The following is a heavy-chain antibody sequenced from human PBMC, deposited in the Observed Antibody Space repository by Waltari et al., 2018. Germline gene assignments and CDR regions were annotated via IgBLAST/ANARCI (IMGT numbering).Heavy chain of an antibody. J-gene: IGHJ3*02. CDR1: GFTFSTDS. D-gene: IGHD5-18*01. CDR3: ARGRDGYSQDVFDI. CDR2: ISSSTSTT. V-gene: IGHV3-48*01. Sequence: EVQLVESGGGLVQPGGSLRLSCAASGFTFSTDSMNWVRQAPGKGLEWVSYISSSTSTTYYADSVKGRFTISRDNAKNSLYLQMNSLRAEDTAVYYCARGRDGYSQDVFDIWGQGTMVSVSS.